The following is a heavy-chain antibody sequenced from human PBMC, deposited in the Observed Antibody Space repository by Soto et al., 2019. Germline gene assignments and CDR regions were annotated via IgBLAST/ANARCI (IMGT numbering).Heavy chain of an antibody. J-gene: IGHJ6*02. Sequence: GGSLRLSCAASGFTFSSYAMSWVRQAPGKGLEWVSVISGSDDSTYYADSVKGRFTISRDNSKNTLYLQMNSLRAEDTAVYYCAKDRVLRFLECPMDVWGQGTTVTVSS. CDR1: GFTFSSYA. D-gene: IGHD3-3*01. CDR3: AKDRVLRFLECPMDV. CDR2: ISGSDDST. V-gene: IGHV3-23*01.